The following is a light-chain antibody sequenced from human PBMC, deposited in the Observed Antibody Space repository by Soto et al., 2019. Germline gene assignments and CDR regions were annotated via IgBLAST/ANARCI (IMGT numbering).Light chain of an antibody. CDR1: QSISMW. J-gene: IGKJ2*01. Sequence: DIQMTQSPSTLSASVGDRVTITCRASQSISMWLAWYQQKPGKAPKVLIYKASSLESGVPSRFSGSGSGTEFPLTISSLQPDDFATYYCQQYNTYPYTFGQGTQLEIK. V-gene: IGKV1-5*03. CDR2: KAS. CDR3: QQYNTYPYT.